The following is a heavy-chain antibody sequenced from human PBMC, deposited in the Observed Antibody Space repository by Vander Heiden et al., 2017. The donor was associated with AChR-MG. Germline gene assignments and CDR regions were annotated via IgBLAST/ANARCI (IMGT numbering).Heavy chain of an antibody. V-gene: IGHV3-30*18. Sequence: QVQLVESGGGVVQPGRSLRLSCAASGFTFSSYGMHWVRQAPGKGLEWVAVISYEGSNKYYADSVKGRFTISRDNSKNTMYLQMNSLRAEDTAGYYCAKAMDYWGQGTLVTVSS. CDR1: GFTFSSYG. CDR3: AKAMDY. CDR2: ISYEGSNK. J-gene: IGHJ4*02.